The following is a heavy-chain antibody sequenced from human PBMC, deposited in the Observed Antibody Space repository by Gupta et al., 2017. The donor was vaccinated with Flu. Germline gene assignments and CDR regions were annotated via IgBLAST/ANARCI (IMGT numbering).Heavy chain of an antibody. J-gene: IGHJ4*02. Sequence: QVQLQESGPGLVKPSQPLSLTCTVSGGSISSGGFFWSWIRQPAGKGLEWIGRIYTNGRTHYSPSLRGRVTMSVDTSKNQISLKLSSVTAADTAVYYCARDRLALAGTYFDFWGPGTLVTVSS. CDR1: GGSISSGGFF. CDR3: ARDRLALAGTYFDF. D-gene: IGHD6-19*01. V-gene: IGHV4-61*02. CDR2: IYTNGRT.